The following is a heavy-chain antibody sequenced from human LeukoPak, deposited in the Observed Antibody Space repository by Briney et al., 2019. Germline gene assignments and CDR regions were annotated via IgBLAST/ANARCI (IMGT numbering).Heavy chain of an antibody. J-gene: IGHJ5*02. V-gene: IGHV6-1*01. CDR3: AREINWDYRWFDP. Sequence: SQTLSLTCAISGDSVSSNRAAWNRIRQSPSRGLEWLGRTYYRSQWYNDYALSVNSRIRINPDTSKNQFSLQLNSVTPEDTAVYYCAREINWDYRWFDPWGQGTLVTVSS. D-gene: IGHD1-7*01. CDR1: GDSVSSNRAA. CDR2: TYYRSQWYN.